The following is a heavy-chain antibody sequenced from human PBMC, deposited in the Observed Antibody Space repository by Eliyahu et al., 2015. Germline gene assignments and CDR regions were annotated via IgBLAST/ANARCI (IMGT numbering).Heavy chain of an antibody. Sequence: EVQLVESGGGLVQPGGSLRLSCXASGFPFSTXGXXWVRQAPGKGLEWVANIKQDGSEKYYVDSVKGRFTISRDNAKNSLYLQMNSLRAEDTAVYYCARDPGATIPVGARYYYGMDVWGQGTTVTVSS. CDR3: ARDPGATIPVGARYYYGMDV. V-gene: IGHV3-7*01. CDR2: IKQDGSEK. D-gene: IGHD5-12*01. CDR1: GFPFSTXG. J-gene: IGHJ6*02.